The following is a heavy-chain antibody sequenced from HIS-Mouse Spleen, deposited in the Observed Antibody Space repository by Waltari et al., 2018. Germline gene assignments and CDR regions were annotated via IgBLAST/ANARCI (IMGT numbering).Heavy chain of an antibody. D-gene: IGHD6-13*01. V-gene: IGHV4-39*07. CDR1: GGSISSSRYY. Sequence: QLQLQESGPGLVKPSETLSLTCTVSGGSISSSRYYCGWIRQPPGKGLEWIGSIYYGGSTYYNPSLKSRVTISVDTSKNQFSLKLSSVTAADTAVYYCAREIPYSSSWYDWYFDLWGRGTLVTVSS. CDR3: AREIPYSSSWYDWYFDL. J-gene: IGHJ2*01. CDR2: IYYGGST.